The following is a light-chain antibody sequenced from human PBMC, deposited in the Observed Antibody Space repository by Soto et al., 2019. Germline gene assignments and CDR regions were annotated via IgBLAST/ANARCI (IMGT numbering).Light chain of an antibody. CDR1: SSNIGSNT. CDR2: NTN. V-gene: IGLV1-44*01. CDR3: AAWDDSLIGV. J-gene: IGLJ3*02. Sequence: QSVLTQPPSASGTPGQRVIISCSGSSSNIGSNTVNWYQQLPGTAPRLLIYNTNQRPSGVPDRFSGSRSGTSASLAISGLQSEDEADYYCAAWDDSLIGVFGGGTKLTVL.